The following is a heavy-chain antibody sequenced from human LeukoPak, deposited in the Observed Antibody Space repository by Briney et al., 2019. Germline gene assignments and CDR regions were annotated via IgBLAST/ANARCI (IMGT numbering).Heavy chain of an antibody. CDR3: AGNQGETVRPNIDY. CDR2: ISSDGSST. V-gene: IGHV3-74*03. D-gene: IGHD1-26*01. J-gene: IGHJ4*01. Sequence: GGSLRLSCAASGFTFRNHWMHWVRQTPGKGLVWVSRISSDGSSTTYADSVKGRFTISRDNAKNTLYLQMNNLRAEDTAMYYSAGNQGETVRPNIDYGGQEPWSSSPQ. CDR1: GFTFRNHW.